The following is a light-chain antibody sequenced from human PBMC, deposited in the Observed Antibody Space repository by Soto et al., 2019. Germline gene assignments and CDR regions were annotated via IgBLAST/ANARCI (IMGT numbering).Light chain of an antibody. Sequence: QSALTQPASVSGSPGQSITISCTGTSSDVGGYNYVSWYQQHPGKAPKLMIYEVSNRASGVSNRFSGSKSGNTASLTISGLQAEDEADYYCSLYTSSTTPYVFGTGTKLTVL. V-gene: IGLV2-14*01. J-gene: IGLJ1*01. CDR2: EVS. CDR3: SLYTSSTTPYV. CDR1: SSDVGGYNY.